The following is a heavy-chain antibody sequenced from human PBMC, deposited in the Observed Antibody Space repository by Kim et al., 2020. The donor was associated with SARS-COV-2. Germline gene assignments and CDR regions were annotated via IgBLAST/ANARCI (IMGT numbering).Heavy chain of an antibody. V-gene: IGHV3-72*01. CDR3: ARVVPAAGVVY. J-gene: IGHJ4*02. Sequence: TEYAASVKGRFTISRDDSKNSLYLQMNSLKTEDTAVYYCARVVPAAGVVYWGQGTLVTVSS. CDR2: T. D-gene: IGHD2-2*01.